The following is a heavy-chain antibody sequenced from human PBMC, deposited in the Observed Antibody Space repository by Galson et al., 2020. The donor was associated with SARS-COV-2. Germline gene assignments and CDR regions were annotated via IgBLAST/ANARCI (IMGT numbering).Heavy chain of an antibody. J-gene: IGHJ5*02. CDR3: AREWELLLNGFDP. CDR2: IYTSGST. Sequence: SETLSLTCTVSGGSISSGSYYWSWIRQPAGKGLEWIGRIYTSGSTNYNPSLKSRVTISVDTSKNQFSLKLSSVTAADTAVYYCAREWELLLNGFDPWGQGSLFTVSS. V-gene: IGHV4-61*02. D-gene: IGHD1-26*01. CDR1: GGSISSGSYY.